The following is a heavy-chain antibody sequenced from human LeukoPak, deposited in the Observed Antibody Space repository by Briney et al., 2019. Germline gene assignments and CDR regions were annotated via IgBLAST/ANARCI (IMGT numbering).Heavy chain of an antibody. CDR3: ARKAEGCGGNYYHRFPSWYFVL. V-gene: IGHV4-34*01. CDR1: GGSFSGYY. Sequence: PSETLSLTCAVYGGSFSGYYWSWIRQPPGKGREWIGEINHSVSTNYNPSLKSRVTISVDTSKNQFSLKLSSVTAADTAVYYCARKAEGCGGNYYHRFPSWYFVLWGRGTLVTVSS. CDR2: INHSVST. J-gene: IGHJ2*01. D-gene: IGHD4-23*01.